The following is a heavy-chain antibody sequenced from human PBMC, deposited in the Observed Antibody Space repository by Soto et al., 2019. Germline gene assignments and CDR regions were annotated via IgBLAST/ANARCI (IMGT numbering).Heavy chain of an antibody. V-gene: IGHV3-33*01. CDR3: ARDMVTMVRGVCRPEH. J-gene: IGHJ4*02. Sequence: QVQLVESGGGVVQPGRSLRLSCAASGFTFSSYGMHWVRQAPGKGLEWVAVIWYDGSNKYYADSVKGRFTISRDNSKNTRCLQMNSMSAEDKAVYYCARDMVTMVRGVCRPEHSGQGTLVTFSS. CDR1: GFTFSSYG. CDR2: IWYDGSNK. D-gene: IGHD3-10*01.